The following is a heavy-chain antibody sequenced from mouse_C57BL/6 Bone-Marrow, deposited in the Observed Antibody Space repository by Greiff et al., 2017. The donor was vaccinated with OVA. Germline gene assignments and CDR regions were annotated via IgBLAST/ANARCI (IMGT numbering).Heavy chain of an antibody. D-gene: IGHD4-1*01. CDR2: SRNKANDYTT. CDR1: GFTFSDFY. Sequence: EVQGVESGGGLVQSGRSLRLSCATSGFTFSDFYMEWVRQAPGKGLEWIAASRNKANDYTTEYSASVKGRFIVSRDTSQSILYLQMNALRAEDTAIYSCARDPGTFGGWYFDVWGTGTTVTVSS. J-gene: IGHJ1*03. V-gene: IGHV7-1*01. CDR3: ARDPGTFGGWYFDV.